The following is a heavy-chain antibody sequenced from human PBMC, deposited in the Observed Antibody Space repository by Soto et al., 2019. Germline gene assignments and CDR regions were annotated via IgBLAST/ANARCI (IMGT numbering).Heavy chain of an antibody. D-gene: IGHD4-17*01. Sequence: QVQLVQSGAEVKKPGASVKVSCKASGNTFTNYDINWVRQATGQGLEYLGWMNPNSGDTAYVQKFQGRVTMTWDTSITTAYMEMRSLRSEDKAGYFCARGVKYGAYSRWFDPWGQGTLVTVSS. CDR3: ARGVKYGAYSRWFDP. CDR1: GNTFTNYD. CDR2: MNPNSGDT. J-gene: IGHJ5*02. V-gene: IGHV1-8*01.